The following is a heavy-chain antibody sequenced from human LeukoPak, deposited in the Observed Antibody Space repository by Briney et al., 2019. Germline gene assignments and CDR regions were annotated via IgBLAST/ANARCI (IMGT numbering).Heavy chain of an antibody. CDR3: ARGLGTAAGTNS. V-gene: IGHV4-34*01. Sequence: SETLSLTCAVYGGSFSGYYWSWIRQPPGKGLEWIGEIYHSGSANYNPSLKSRVTISVDKSKDQFSLELTSVTAADTAVYYCARGLGTAAGTNSWGQGTLVTVSS. D-gene: IGHD6-13*01. CDR2: IYHSGSA. J-gene: IGHJ5*02. CDR1: GGSFSGYY.